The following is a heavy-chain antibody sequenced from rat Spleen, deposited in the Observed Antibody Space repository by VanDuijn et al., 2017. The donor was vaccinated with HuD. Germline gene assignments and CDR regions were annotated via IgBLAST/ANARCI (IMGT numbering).Heavy chain of an antibody. D-gene: IGHD1-12*02. V-gene: IGHV5-19*01. CDR3: ATDGYYDGTYYSVYVMDA. J-gene: IGHJ4*01. CDR2: ISPSGGIT. CDR1: GFTFSNYG. Sequence: EVHLVESGGGLVQPGRSLKLSCAASGFTFSNYGMHWIRQLPTQGLEWVASISPSGGITNYRVSVKGRFTISRDYAKSTLYLQMNSLRSEDTATYYCATDGYYDGTYYSVYVMDAWGQGASVTVSS.